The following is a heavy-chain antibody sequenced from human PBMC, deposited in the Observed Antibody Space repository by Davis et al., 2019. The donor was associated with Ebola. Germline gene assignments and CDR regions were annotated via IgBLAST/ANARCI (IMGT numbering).Heavy chain of an antibody. D-gene: IGHD2-8*02. J-gene: IGHJ6*02. CDR3: AKDRGGVGGVGYVLDV. CDR2: IFFDGSEK. V-gene: IGHV3-30*18. CDR1: GFSFSTYG. Sequence: GGSLRLSCAASGFSFSTYGVHWVRQVPGKGLEWVAGIFFDGSEKYYADSLKGRVTISRDNFKNTLYVQMNSLRTEDTAVYYCAKDRGGVGGVGYVLDVWGQGTTVTVSS.